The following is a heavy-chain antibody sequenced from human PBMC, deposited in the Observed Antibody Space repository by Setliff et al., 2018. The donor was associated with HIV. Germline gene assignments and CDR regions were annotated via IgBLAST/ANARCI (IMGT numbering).Heavy chain of an antibody. J-gene: IGHJ4*02. Sequence: PSETLSLTCTVSGVSISSSNYYWGWIRQPPGKGLEWIGSIYYSGNTYYSGSTYYSPSLRGRVTVSVDTPKNQFSLKLNSVTAADTAVYYCARDGGRTGYSSSSDQWGQGTLVTVSS. D-gene: IGHD6-13*01. CDR2: IYYSGNTYYSGST. CDR1: GVSISSSNYY. CDR3: ARDGGRTGYSSSSDQ. V-gene: IGHV4-39*02.